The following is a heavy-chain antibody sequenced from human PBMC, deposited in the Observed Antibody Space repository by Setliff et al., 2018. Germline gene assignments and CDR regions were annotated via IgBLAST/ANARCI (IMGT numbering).Heavy chain of an antibody. CDR1: GDTFSSYA. D-gene: IGHD4-4*01. J-gene: IGHJ6*03. V-gene: IGHV1-69*05. CDR2: IIPIFGTA. Sequence: VKVSCKASGDTFSSYAINWVRQAPGQGLEWMGGIIPIFGTANYAQKFQGRLTITTVGSTSTAYMELSSLRSEDTAVYYCARADYIRYFYMDAWGKGTTVTVSS. CDR3: ARADYIRYFYMDA.